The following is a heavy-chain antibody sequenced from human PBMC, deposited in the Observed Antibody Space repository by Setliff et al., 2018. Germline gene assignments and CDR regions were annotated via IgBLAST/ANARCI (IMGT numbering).Heavy chain of an antibody. D-gene: IGHD3-3*01. J-gene: IGHJ6*03. CDR3: ARLSGFLYMDV. V-gene: IGHV4-39*07. CDR2: IYYSGST. Sequence: SETLSLTCSVSGGSMSRSNYYWGWIRQSPGKELEWIGSIYYSGSTYYNPSLKSRVTISVDTSKNQFSLKLNSVTASDTAMYYCARLSGFLYMDVWGKGTTVTVSS. CDR1: GGSMSRSNYY.